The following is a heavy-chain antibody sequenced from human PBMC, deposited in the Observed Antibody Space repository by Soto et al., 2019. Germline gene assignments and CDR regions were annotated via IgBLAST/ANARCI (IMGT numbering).Heavy chain of an antibody. V-gene: IGHV4-39*01. CDR1: GGSVSSSSCY. CDR2: VYYSGST. CDR3: GRLEGLATISYYFGY. D-gene: IGHD3-9*01. Sequence: PLVTLSVTCTVAGGSVSSSSCYWGWVRQPPGKGLEWIGSVYYSGSTYYNPSLESRVTISVDKSKNQFSLKLMSLSAAGTAVYYCGRLEGLATISYYFGYWGQGALVTSPQ. J-gene: IGHJ4*02.